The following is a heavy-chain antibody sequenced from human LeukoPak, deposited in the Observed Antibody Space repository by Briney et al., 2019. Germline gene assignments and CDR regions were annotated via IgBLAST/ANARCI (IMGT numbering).Heavy chain of an antibody. CDR3: ATILADFWSGYYPDDAFDI. J-gene: IGHJ3*02. CDR1: GFTFSSYA. D-gene: IGHD3-3*01. Sequence: PGGSLRLSCAASGFTFSSYAMNWVRQAPGKGLEWVSGISGSGENTYYADSVKGRFTISRDNSKNTLYLQMNSLGAEDTAVYYCATILADFWSGYYPDDAFDIWGQGTMVTVSS. V-gene: IGHV3-23*01. CDR2: ISGSGENT.